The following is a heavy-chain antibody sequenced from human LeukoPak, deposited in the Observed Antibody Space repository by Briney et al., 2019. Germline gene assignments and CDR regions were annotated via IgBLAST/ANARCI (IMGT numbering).Heavy chain of an antibody. D-gene: IGHD2-21*01. J-gene: IGHJ6*02. CDR1: GCSFRDYW. CDR2: IFPGESHI. V-gene: IGHV5-51*01. Sequence: GECLKISCKGFGCSFRDYWIGWVRQVPGEDLEWMGIIFPGESHINYSPTFEGRVTISADESINTAYLQWSSLTASDTATYYCATYNLRGCRNGNCYRSFLYYGMDVWGQGTAVTVSS. CDR3: ATYNLRGCRNGNCYRSFLYYGMDV.